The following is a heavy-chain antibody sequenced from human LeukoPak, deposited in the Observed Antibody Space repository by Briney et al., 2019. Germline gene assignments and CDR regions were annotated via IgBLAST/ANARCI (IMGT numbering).Heavy chain of an antibody. J-gene: IGHJ4*02. CDR3: ARCPTYSSSLLVSGFGY. D-gene: IGHD6-6*01. Sequence: SETLSLTCAVYGGSFSGYYWSWIRQPPGKGLEWIGEINHSGSTNYNPSLKSRVTISVDTSKNQFSLKLSSVTAADTAVYYCARCPTYSSSLLVSGFGYWGQGTLVTVSS. CDR2: INHSGST. V-gene: IGHV4-34*01. CDR1: GGSFSGYY.